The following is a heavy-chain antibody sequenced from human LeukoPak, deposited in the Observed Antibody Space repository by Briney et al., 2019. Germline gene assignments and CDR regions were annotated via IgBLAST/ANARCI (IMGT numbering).Heavy chain of an antibody. CDR2: TNSDGSTT. D-gene: IGHD3-10*01. CDR3: ARTLDIGLDIGDLQPFAY. Sequence: PGGSLRLSCAASGFTFSTYWMHWVRQAPGKGLVWVSRTNSDGSTTNYADSVQGRFSTSRDNAKNTLYLQMNSLRAEDTAVYYCARTLDIGLDIGDLQPFAYWGQGTLVTVSS. J-gene: IGHJ4*02. V-gene: IGHV3-74*01. CDR1: GFTFSTYW.